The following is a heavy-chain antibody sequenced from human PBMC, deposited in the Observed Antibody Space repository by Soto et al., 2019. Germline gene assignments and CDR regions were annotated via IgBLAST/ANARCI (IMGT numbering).Heavy chain of an antibody. CDR1: GFTFSNYA. Sequence: EVQLLESGGGLVQPGRSLRLSCAASGFTFSNYAMSWVRQAPGQGLDWVSAISGSGGTTYYADSVKGRFTISRDNSKNTLFLQLNSLRAEDAAVYYCAKFCVETASNTGWPWSFRYWGRGTLVTVSS. J-gene: IGHJ4*02. CDR2: ISGSGGTT. D-gene: IGHD6-19*01. V-gene: IGHV3-23*01. CDR3: AKFCVETASNTGWPWSFRY.